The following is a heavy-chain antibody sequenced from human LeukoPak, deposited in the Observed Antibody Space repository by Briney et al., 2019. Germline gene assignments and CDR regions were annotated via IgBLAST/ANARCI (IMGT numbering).Heavy chain of an antibody. CDR2: IIPIFGTA. Sequence: ASVKVSCKASGGTFSSYAISRVRQAPGQGLEWMGGIIPIFGTANYAQKFQGRVTIPADESTSTAYMELSSLRSEDTAVYYCARGPPQRDWFDPWGQGTLVTVFS. J-gene: IGHJ5*02. V-gene: IGHV1-69*13. CDR1: GGTFSSYA. CDR3: ARGPPQRDWFDP.